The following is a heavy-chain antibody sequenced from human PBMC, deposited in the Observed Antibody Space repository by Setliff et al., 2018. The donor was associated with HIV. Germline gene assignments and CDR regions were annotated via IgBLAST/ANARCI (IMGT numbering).Heavy chain of an antibody. CDR1: GFTFSSYG. CDR3: AKDGGGGVGATSLDY. V-gene: IGHV3-33*06. CDR2: IWYDGSNK. J-gene: IGHJ4*02. D-gene: IGHD1-26*01. Sequence: PGGSLRLSCAASGFTFSSYGMHWVRQAPGKGLEWVAVIWYDGSNKYYADSVKGRFTISRDNSKNTLYLQMNSLRAEDTAVYYCAKDGGGGVGATSLDYWGQGTLVTVSS.